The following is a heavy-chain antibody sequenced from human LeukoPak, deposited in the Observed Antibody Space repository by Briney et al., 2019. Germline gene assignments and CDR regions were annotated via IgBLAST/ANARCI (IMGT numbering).Heavy chain of an antibody. D-gene: IGHD6-13*01. CDR2: ISSNGGST. V-gene: IGHV3-64D*06. CDR1: GFTFSSYA. J-gene: IGHJ4*02. Sequence: QPGGSLRLSCSASGFTFSSYAMHWVRQAPRKGPEYVSAISSNGGSTYYADSVKGRFTISRDNSKNTLYLQMSSLRAEDTAVYYCVKDDEYSSSWYGSFDYWGQGTLVTVSS. CDR3: VKDDEYSSSWYGSFDY.